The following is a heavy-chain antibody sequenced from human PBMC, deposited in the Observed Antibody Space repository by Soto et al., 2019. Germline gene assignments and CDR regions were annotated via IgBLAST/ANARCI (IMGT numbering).Heavy chain of an antibody. CDR1: GFTFSMYA. V-gene: IGHV3-30*18. Sequence: QVQLVESGGGVVQPGRSLRLSCAVSGFTFSMYAMHWARQAPGKGLEWVAVTSSDGASKYYADSVKGRFTISRDNSKNTLFLPMNSLRPEDTAVYYCANDRLPRLEVEDVWGQGTTVTFSS. J-gene: IGHJ6*02. D-gene: IGHD1-1*01. CDR2: TSSDGASK. CDR3: ANDRLPRLEVEDV.